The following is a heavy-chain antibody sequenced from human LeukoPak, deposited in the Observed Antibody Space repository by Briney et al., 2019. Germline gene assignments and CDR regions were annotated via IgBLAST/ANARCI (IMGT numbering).Heavy chain of an antibody. CDR3: ARGATYYYDSSDY. CDR2: ISYDGSNK. D-gene: IGHD3-22*01. Sequence: PGRSLRLSCAASGFTFSSYGMHWVRQAPGKGLEWVAVISYDGSNKYYADSVKGRLTISRDNSKNTLHLQMNSLRAEDTAVYYCARGATYYYDSSDYWGQGTLVTVSS. V-gene: IGHV3-30*03. J-gene: IGHJ4*02. CDR1: GFTFSSYG.